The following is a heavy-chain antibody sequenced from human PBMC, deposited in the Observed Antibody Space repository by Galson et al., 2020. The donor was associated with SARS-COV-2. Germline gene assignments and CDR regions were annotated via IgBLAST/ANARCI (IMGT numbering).Heavy chain of an antibody. Sequence: GGSLRLSCAASGFPFGRYTMSWVRRAPGKGLEWVSGIYGRGGDVFYADSVKGRFTISRDNSNNMVYLQMNGLKVEDTALYYCAKDQNPDGMWTIDFWGLGTLVTVSS. CDR3: AKDQNPDGMWTIDF. CDR1: GFPFGRYT. CDR2: IYGRGGDV. V-gene: IGHV3-23*01. J-gene: IGHJ4*02. D-gene: IGHD2-21*01.